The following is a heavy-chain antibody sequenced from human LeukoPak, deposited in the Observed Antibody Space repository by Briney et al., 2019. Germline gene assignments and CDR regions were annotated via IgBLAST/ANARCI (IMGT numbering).Heavy chain of an antibody. CDR1: GGSISSGDYY. CDR3: VRDRIDIVIVPAAPGHAFDI. Sequence: PSETLSLTCTVSGGSISSGDYYWSWLRQPPGKGLEWIGYIYYSGSTYYNPSLKSRVTMSVDTSKNQFSLKLSSVTAADTAVYYCVRDRIDIVIVPAAPGHAFDIWGQGTMVTVSS. J-gene: IGHJ3*02. CDR2: IYYSGST. V-gene: IGHV4-30-4*01. D-gene: IGHD2-2*01.